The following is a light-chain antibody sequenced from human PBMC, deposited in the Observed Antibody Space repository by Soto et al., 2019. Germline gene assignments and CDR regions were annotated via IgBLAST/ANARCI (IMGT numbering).Light chain of an antibody. Sequence: SYELTQPPSVSVAPGQTARITCGGNNIGSKSVHWFQHKPGQAPVLVVYDDKDRPSGIPERFSGSNSGNTATLTISRVEAGDEAEYFCQVWDSSTDQYVFATGTKVTVL. CDR2: DDK. J-gene: IGLJ1*01. V-gene: IGLV3-21*02. CDR3: QVWDSSTDQYV. CDR1: NIGSKS.